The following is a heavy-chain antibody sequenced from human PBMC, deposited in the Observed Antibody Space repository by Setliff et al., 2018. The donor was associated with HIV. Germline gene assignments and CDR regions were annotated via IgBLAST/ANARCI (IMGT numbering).Heavy chain of an antibody. CDR3: ARLTTTYYYDSSAYYHPV. CDR2: INHSGST. Sequence: PSETLSLTCAVYGGSFSDYYWSWIRQPPGKGLEWIGEINHSGSTNYNPSLKRRVTISVDTSKNQFSLKLSSVTAADTAVFYCARLTTTYYYDSSAYYHPVWGQGTLVTVSS. J-gene: IGHJ4*02. D-gene: IGHD3-22*01. CDR1: GGSFSDYY. V-gene: IGHV4-34*01.